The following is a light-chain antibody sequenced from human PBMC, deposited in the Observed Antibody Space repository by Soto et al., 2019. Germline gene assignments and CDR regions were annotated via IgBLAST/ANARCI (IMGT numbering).Light chain of an antibody. CDR1: QGISNY. V-gene: IGKV1-27*01. Sequence: DIRMTQSPSSLSASVGDRVIITCRASQGISNYLAWYQQKPGKVPNVLIYGASTLQSGVPARFSGSGSGTDFTLTISSLQPEDVATYYCQKYDSAPFTCGPGTKVDIK. CDR3: QKYDSAPFT. CDR2: GAS. J-gene: IGKJ3*01.